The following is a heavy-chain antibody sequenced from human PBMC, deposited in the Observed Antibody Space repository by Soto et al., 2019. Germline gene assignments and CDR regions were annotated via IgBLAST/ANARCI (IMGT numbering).Heavy chain of an antibody. CDR1: GFTFTSSA. CDR3: AREQSWRDLVWWFDP. V-gene: IGHV1-58*01. CDR2: IVVGSGNT. J-gene: IGHJ5*02. D-gene: IGHD3-16*01. Sequence: SVKVSCKASGFTFTSSAVQWVRQARGQRLEWIGWIVVGSGNTNYAQKFQERVTITRDMSTSTAYMELSSLRSEDTAVYYCAREQSWRDLVWWFDPWGQGTLVTVSS.